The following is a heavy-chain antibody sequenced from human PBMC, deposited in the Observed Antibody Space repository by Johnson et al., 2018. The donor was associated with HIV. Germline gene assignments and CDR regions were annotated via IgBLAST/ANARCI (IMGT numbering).Heavy chain of an antibody. D-gene: IGHD2-21*01. CDR2: ISNDGGNK. CDR1: RFTFSSYA. V-gene: IGHV3-30*04. J-gene: IGHJ3*02. Sequence: QVQLVESGGGVVQPGRSLRLSCAASRFTFSSYAMHWVRQAPGKGLEWVALISNDGGNKYYADSVKGRFTISRDNSKNTLYLQMNSLRAEDTALYYCARVVVVIAIGGTDAFDIWGQGTMVTVSS. CDR3: ARVVVVIAIGGTDAFDI.